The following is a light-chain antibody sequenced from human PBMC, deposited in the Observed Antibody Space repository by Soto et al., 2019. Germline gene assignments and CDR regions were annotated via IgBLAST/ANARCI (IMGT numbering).Light chain of an antibody. CDR3: QQYDNWPWT. CDR1: QSISDT. J-gene: IGKJ1*01. V-gene: IGKV3-15*01. Sequence: EIVMTQSPATLSVSPGGRATLSCRASQSISDTLAWYQQKPGQAPRLLIYGASRRATGFPARFSGSWSGTDCTLTISSLQSEDVAVYYCQQYDNWPWTLGQGTKVDIK. CDR2: GAS.